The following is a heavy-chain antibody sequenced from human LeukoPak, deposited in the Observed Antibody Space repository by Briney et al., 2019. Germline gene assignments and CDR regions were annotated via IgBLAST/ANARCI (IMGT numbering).Heavy chain of an antibody. CDR1: GFTFSSYS. CDR3: ARSSSSSWAEFYYYYYGMDV. Sequence: GGSLRLSCAAPGFTFSSYSMNWVRQAPGKGLEWVSYISSSSSTIYYADSVKGRFTISRDNAKNSLYLQMNSLRAEDTAVYYCARSSSSSWAEFYYYYYGMDVWGQGTTVTVSS. CDR2: ISSSSSTI. J-gene: IGHJ6*02. V-gene: IGHV3-48*01. D-gene: IGHD6-13*01.